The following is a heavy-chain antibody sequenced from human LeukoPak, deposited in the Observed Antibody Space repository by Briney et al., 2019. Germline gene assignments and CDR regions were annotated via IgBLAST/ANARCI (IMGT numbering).Heavy chain of an antibody. CDR1: GGSISSYY. CDR2: IYYSGST. J-gene: IGHJ6*03. CDR3: ARDRGGDWSGYMDV. Sequence: PSETLSLTCTVSGGSISSYYWSWIRQPPGKGLEWIGYIYYSGSTNYNPSLKSRVTISVDTSKNQFSLKLSSVTAADTAVYYCARDRGGDWSGYMDVWGKGTTVTISS. V-gene: IGHV4-59*01. D-gene: IGHD2-21*02.